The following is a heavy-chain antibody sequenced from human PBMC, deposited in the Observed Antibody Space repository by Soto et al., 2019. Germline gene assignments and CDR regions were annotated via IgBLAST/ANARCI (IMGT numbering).Heavy chain of an antibody. CDR2: INHSGST. V-gene: IGHV4-34*01. D-gene: IGHD6-13*01. J-gene: IGHJ4*02. CDR3: ARETGYSSS. Sequence: SETLSLTCAVYGGSFSGYYXSWIRQPPGKGLEWIGEINHSGSTNYNPSLKGRVTISVDTSKNQFSLKLSSVTAADTAVYYCARETGYSSSWGQGTLVTVSS. CDR1: GGSFSGYY.